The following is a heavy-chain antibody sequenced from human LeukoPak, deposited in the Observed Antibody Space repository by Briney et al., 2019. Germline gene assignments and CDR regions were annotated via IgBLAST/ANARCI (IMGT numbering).Heavy chain of an antibody. J-gene: IGHJ4*02. D-gene: IGHD3-22*01. Sequence: PGGSLRLSCAASGFTFSSYSMNWVRQAPGKGLEWVSYISSSSSTIYYADSVKGRFTFSRDNAKNSLYLQMNSLRAEDTAVYYCARDPSDSSGYYKKKWTKTFDYWGQGTLVTVSS. CDR1: GFTFSSYS. CDR2: ISSSSSTI. CDR3: ARDPSDSSGYYKKKWTKTFDY. V-gene: IGHV3-48*04.